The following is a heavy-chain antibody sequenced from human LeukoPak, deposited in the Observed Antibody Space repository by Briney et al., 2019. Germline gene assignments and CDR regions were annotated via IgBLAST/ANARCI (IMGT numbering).Heavy chain of an antibody. CDR2: VSGDDST. Sequence: GGSLRLSCAASGFTFDDYAMHWVRQAPGKGLEWVSLVSGDDSTYYADSVKGRFTISRDSRKSSLYLHMNRLRTEDTALYYCAKDVDDSGGYLDYWGQGTLVTVSS. CDR1: GFTFDDYA. D-gene: IGHD3-22*01. V-gene: IGHV3-43*02. J-gene: IGHJ4*02. CDR3: AKDVDDSGGYLDY.